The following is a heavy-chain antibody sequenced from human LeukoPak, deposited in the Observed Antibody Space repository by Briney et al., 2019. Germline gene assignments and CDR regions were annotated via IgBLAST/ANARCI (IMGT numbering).Heavy chain of an antibody. J-gene: IGHJ4*02. V-gene: IGHV3-23*01. D-gene: IGHD3-3*01. CDR1: GFTFSSYA. CDR2: ISGSGGST. Sequence: RGSLRLSCAASGFTFSSYAMSWVRQAPGKGLEWVSAISGSGGSTYYADSVKGRFTISRDNSKNTLYLQMNSLRAEDTAVYYCAKGTDFWSGSIDYWGQGTLVTVSS. CDR3: AKGTDFWSGSIDY.